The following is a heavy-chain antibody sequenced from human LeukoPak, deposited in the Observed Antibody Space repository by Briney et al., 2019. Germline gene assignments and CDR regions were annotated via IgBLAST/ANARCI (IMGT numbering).Heavy chain of an antibody. CDR3: AKDRALLWFGELDY. CDR1: GFTFSSYG. CDR2: IWYDGSNK. D-gene: IGHD3-10*01. J-gene: IGHJ4*02. Sequence: GGSLRLSXAASGFTFSSYGMHWVRQAPGKGLEWVAVIWYDGSNKYYADSVKGRFTISRDNSKNTLYLQMNSLRAEDTAVYYCAKDRALLWFGELDYWGRGTLVTVSS. V-gene: IGHV3-33*06.